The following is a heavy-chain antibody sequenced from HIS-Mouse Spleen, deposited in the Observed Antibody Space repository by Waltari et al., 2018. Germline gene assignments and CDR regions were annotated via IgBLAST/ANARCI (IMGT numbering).Heavy chain of an antibody. CDR2: IYYSGST. CDR3: ARRREEQLVFDY. J-gene: IGHJ4*02. Sequence: QVHLQEPGPGLGTPSETLSLTCTVSGGSISSYYWSWIGQPPGKGLEWIGYIYYSGSTNYNPSLKSRVTISVDTSKNQFSLKLSSVTAADTAVYYCARRREEQLVFDYWGQGTLVTVSS. D-gene: IGHD6-6*01. CDR1: GGSISSYY. V-gene: IGHV4-59*08.